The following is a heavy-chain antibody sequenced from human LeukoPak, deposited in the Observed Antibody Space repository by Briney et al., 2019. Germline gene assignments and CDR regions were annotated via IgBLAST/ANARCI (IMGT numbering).Heavy chain of an antibody. J-gene: IGHJ5*02. CDR1: GFSFSSYE. Sequence: PGGSLRLSCAASGFSFSSYEMNWFRQAPGKGLEWISYISSSAGTIYYADSVKGRFTISRDNAKNSLYPQMNSLGAEDSAVYYCVRKTVGAKNWFDPWGQGTLVTVSS. V-gene: IGHV3-48*03. D-gene: IGHD1-26*01. CDR2: ISSSAGTI. CDR3: VRKTVGAKNWFDP.